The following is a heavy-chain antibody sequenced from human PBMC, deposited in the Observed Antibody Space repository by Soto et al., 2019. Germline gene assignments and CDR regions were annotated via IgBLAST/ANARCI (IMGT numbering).Heavy chain of an antibody. CDR3: TRDKHWDMDY. CDR1: GVTFSSHW. V-gene: IGHV3-7*03. D-gene: IGHD7-27*01. J-gene: IGHJ4*02. CDR2: IKEDGSDE. Sequence: GVALRLSCAAPGVTFSSHWMNWVRQAPGKRLEWVAGIKEDGSDEYYVDSVRGRFTISRDNAKNSLYLQMNSLRAEDTAVYYCTRDKHWDMDYWGQGTLVTVSS.